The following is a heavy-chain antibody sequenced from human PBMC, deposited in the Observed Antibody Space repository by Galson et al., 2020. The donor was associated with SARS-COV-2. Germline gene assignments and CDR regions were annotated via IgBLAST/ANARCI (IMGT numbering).Heavy chain of an antibody. V-gene: IGHV4-39*07. CDR2: VYYSGST. D-gene: IGHD2-21*01. CDR3: ARVGSAGDARSLDS. J-gene: IGHJ4*02. CDR1: GGSISSSSYF. Sequence: SETLSLTCTVSGGSISSSSYFWAWIRQPPGKGLEWIASVYYSGSTDYNPSLKSRVTISVDTSKNQFSLNLNSVTAADTAVYYCARVGSAGDARSLDSWGQGSLVTVSS.